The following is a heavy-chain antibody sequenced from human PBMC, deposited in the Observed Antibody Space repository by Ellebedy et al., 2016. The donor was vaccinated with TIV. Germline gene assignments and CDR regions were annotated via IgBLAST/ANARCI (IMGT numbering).Heavy chain of an antibody. V-gene: IGHV4-59*01. CDR1: GGSLSGFH. CDR2: ISYSGVT. D-gene: IGHD6-13*01. CDR3: AKLGNPAQAAAATGS. J-gene: IGHJ5*02. Sequence: SETLSLXCTVSGGSLSGFHWSWIRQTPGKGLEWMGYISYSGVTSYNPSLKSRVIISVDTSKNQFSLNLSSVTAADTAVYYCAKLGNPAQAAAATGSWGQGTLVTVSS.